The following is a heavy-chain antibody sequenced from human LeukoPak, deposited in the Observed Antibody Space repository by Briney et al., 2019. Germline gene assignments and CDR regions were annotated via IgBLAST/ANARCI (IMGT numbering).Heavy chain of an antibody. CDR2: ISGSGGST. J-gene: IGHJ4*02. V-gene: IGHV3-23*01. D-gene: IGHD4-17*01. CDR1: GFTFSSYA. CDR3: AKSDYGDYFDY. Sequence: GGSLRLSCAASGFTFSSYAMSLVRQAPEKGLEWVSAISGSGGSTYYADSVKGRFTISRDNSKNTLYLQMNSLRAEDTAVYYCAKSDYGDYFDYWGQGTLVTVSS.